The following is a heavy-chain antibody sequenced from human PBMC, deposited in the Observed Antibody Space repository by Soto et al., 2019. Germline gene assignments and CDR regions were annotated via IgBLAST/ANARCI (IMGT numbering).Heavy chain of an antibody. CDR1: GGSISSGGYY. J-gene: IGHJ4*02. CDR2: IYYSGST. D-gene: IGHD2-2*01. V-gene: IGHV4-31*03. Sequence: RSLTCTVSGGSISSGGYYWSWIRQHPGKGLEWIGYIYYSGSTYYNPSLKSRVTISVDTSKNQFSLKLSSVTAADTAVYYCARAEGGYCSSTSCHAYYFDYWGQGTLATVSS. CDR3: ARAEGGYCSSTSCHAYYFDY.